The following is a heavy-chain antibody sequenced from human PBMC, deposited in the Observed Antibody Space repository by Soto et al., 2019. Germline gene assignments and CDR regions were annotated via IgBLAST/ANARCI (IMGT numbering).Heavy chain of an antibody. J-gene: IGHJ4*02. CDR2: ISAYNGNT. D-gene: IGHD3-9*01. CDR3: ARDGYYDILTGYSPFDY. Sequence: QVQLVQSGAEVKKPGASVKVSCKASGYTFTSYGISWVRQAPGQGLEWMGWISAYNGNTNYAQKLQGRVTMTTDTSTSTAYMELRSLRSDETAVYYCARDGYYDILTGYSPFDYWGQGTLVTVSS. V-gene: IGHV1-18*01. CDR1: GYTFTSYG.